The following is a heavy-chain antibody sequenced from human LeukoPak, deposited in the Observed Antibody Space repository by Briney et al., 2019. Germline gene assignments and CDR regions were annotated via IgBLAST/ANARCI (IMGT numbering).Heavy chain of an antibody. Sequence: ASVRVSCKASGYTSTGYYMHWVRQAPGQGLEWMGWINPNSGGTNYAQKFQGRVTMTRDTSISTAYMELSRLRSDDTAVYYCAREDSGGSYCFFSWGQGTLVTVSS. CDR3: AREDSGGSYCFFS. CDR2: INPNSGGT. CDR1: GYTSTGYY. J-gene: IGHJ5*02. D-gene: IGHD1-26*01. V-gene: IGHV1-2*02.